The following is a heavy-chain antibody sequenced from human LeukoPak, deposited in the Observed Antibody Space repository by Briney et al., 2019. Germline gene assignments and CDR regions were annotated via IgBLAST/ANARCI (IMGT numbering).Heavy chain of an antibody. V-gene: IGHV4-31*03. CDR2: IYYSGST. CDR3: ARGSLVVVPAAKYYFDY. Sequence: SETLSLTCTVSGGSISSGGYYWSWIRQHPGKGLEWIGNIYYSGSTYYNPSLKSRVTISVDTSKNQFSLKLSSVTAADTAVYYCARGSLVVVPAAKYYFDYWGQGTLVTVSS. D-gene: IGHD2-2*01. J-gene: IGHJ4*02. CDR1: GGSISSGGYY.